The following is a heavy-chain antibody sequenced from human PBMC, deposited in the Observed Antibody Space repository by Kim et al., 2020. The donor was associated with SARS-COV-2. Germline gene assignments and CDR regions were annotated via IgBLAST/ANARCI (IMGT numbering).Heavy chain of an antibody. CDR1: GFTFSSYS. CDR3: ARVEAYIAVAGTGWFDP. CDR2: ISSSSSYI. D-gene: IGHD6-19*01. Sequence: GGSLRLSCAASGFTFSSYSMNWVRQAPGKGLEWVSSISSSSSYIYYADSVKGRFTISRDNAKNSLYLQMNSLRAEDTAVYYCARVEAYIAVAGTGWFDPWGQGTLVTVSS. J-gene: IGHJ5*02. V-gene: IGHV3-21*01.